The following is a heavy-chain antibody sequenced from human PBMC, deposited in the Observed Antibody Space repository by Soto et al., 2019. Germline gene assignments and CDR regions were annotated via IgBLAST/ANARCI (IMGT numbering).Heavy chain of an antibody. CDR2: MNPNSGNT. J-gene: IGHJ6*02. V-gene: IGHV1-8*01. Sequence: QVQLVQSGAEVKKPGASVKVSCKASGYTFTSYDINWVRQATGQGLEWMGWMNPNSGNTGYAQKFQGRVTMTRNTSRSKAYMELSSLRSEDTAVYYCARVRCTNGVCYYYYYGMDVWGQGTTVTVSS. CDR3: ARVRCTNGVCYYYYYGMDV. CDR1: GYTFTSYD. D-gene: IGHD2-8*01.